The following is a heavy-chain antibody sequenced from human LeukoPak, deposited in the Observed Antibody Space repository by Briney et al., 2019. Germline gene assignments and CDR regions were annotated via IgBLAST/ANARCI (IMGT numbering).Heavy chain of an antibody. CDR3: AKDGVILAPGESWYMDV. CDR2: IRYDGTKT. D-gene: IGHD3-10*01. J-gene: IGHJ6*03. Sequence: GGSLRLSCSASKFRFSDYGMHWVRQAPGKGLEWVAFIRYDGTKTNYAESVRGRFTISRDNSKNTLYLQMNSLRADDTAVFYCAKDGVILAPGESWYMDVWGSGTPVTVSS. V-gene: IGHV3-30*02. CDR1: KFRFSDYG.